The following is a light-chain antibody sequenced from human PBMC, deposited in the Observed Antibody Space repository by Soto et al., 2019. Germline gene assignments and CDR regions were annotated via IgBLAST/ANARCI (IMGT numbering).Light chain of an antibody. J-gene: IGKJ5*01. CDR1: QDISIY. CDR3: QQYDDIPIT. CDR2: DAS. V-gene: IGKV1-33*01. Sequence: DIQMTQSPSSLSASVGDRVTITCQASQDISIYLHWYQQKPGKAPNLLIYDASDLQTGVPSRFSGSGSGTDFTFTITSLQAEDIATYYCQQYDDIPITFGRGTRLEIK.